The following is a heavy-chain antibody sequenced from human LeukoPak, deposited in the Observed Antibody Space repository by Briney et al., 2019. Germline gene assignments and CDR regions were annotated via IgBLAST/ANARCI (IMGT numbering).Heavy chain of an antibody. Sequence: SVKVSCKASGGTFSSYAISWVRQAPGQGLEWMGGIIPIFGTANYAQKFQGRVTITADESTSTAYMELSSLRSEDTAVYYCASPYPGIAAAGNSYYYGMDVWGQGTTVTVSS. CDR1: GGTFSSYA. V-gene: IGHV1-69*01. CDR3: ASPYPGIAAAGNSYYYGMDV. D-gene: IGHD6-13*01. CDR2: IIPIFGTA. J-gene: IGHJ6*02.